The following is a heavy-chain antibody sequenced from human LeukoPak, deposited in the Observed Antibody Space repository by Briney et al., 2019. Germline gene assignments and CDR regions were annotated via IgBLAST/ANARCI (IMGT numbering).Heavy chain of an antibody. D-gene: IGHD3-10*01. J-gene: IGHJ4*02. CDR3: ARDGYYGSGRPFDY. CDR2: IWYDGSEK. CDR1: GSTFNDSG. Sequence: GRSLRLSCAASGSTFNDSGMHWVRQAPGKGLEWVAVIWYDGSEKYYADSVKGRLTISRDNSKNTLYLQMNSLRADDTAVYYCARDGYYGSGRPFDYWGQGALVSVSS. V-gene: IGHV3-33*01.